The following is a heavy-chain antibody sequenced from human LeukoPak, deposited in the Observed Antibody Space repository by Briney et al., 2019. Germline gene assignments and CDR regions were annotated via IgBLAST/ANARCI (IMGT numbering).Heavy chain of an antibody. J-gene: IGHJ5*02. V-gene: IGHV3-33*01. CDR2: IWYDGSNK. Sequence: GGSLRLSCAASGFTFSSYGMHWVRQAPGKGLEWVAVIWYDGSNKYYADSVKGRFTISRDNSKKTLYLQMNSLRAEDTAVYYCAREPNEYQLLSGSWFDPWGQGTLVTVSS. CDR3: AREPNEYQLLSGSWFDP. CDR1: GFTFSSYG. D-gene: IGHD2-2*01.